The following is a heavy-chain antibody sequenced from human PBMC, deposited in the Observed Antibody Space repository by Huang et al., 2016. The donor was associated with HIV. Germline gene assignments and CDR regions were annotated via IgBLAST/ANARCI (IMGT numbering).Heavy chain of an antibody. CDR2: IYNSGAS. CDR3: ARGQSGPSQWLASLGNYYYYMDV. Sequence: QLQLQESGPGPVKPSATLSLTCSVSGGSISGSRYYWGWIRQPPGKGLEGIGSIYNSGASNYSPSLKRRVTISVDTSKNQFSLKLSSVTAADTAVYYCARGQSGPSQWLASLGNYYYYMDVWGKGTTVTVSS. J-gene: IGHJ6*03. V-gene: IGHV4-39*01. CDR1: GGSISGSRYY. D-gene: IGHD6-19*01.